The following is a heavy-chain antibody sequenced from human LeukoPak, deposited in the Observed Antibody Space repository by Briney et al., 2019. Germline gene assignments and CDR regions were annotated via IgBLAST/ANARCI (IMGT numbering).Heavy chain of an antibody. CDR1: GFTFSSYA. CDR3: AREITNYYYYMDV. CDR2: ISYDGSNK. D-gene: IGHD1-1*01. J-gene: IGHJ6*03. V-gene: IGHV3-30*04. Sequence: GRSLRLSCAASGFTFSSYAMHWVRRAPGKGLEWVAVISYDGSNKYYADSVKGRFTISRDNAKNSLYLQMNSLRAEDTAVYYCAREITNYYYYMDVWGKGTTVTVSS.